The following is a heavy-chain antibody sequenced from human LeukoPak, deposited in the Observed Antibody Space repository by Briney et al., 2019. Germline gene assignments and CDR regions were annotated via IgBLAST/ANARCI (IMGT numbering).Heavy chain of an antibody. D-gene: IGHD2-15*01. V-gene: IGHV4-39*01. Sequence: SETLSLTCTVSGGSISTSDYNWGCIRQPPGKGLEWIGSINYSGNTYYNPSLKSRDTISVDTSKNQFSLKLSSVTAADTAVYYCARTGMVGAADYWGQGTLVTVSS. CDR2: INYSGNT. CDR3: ARTGMVGAADY. CDR1: GGSISTSDYN. J-gene: IGHJ4*02.